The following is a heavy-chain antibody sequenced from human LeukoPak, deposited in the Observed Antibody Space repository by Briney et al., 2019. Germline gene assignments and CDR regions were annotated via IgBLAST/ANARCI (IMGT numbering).Heavy chain of an antibody. CDR3: ARDISGTYSFDY. J-gene: IGHJ4*02. Sequence: GGSLRLSCAASGFTFSNYDMHWVRQAPGKGLEWVAVIWYDGSNKYYADPVKGRFTISRDNSKNTLYLQMNSLRAEDTAVYYCARDISGTYSFDYWGQGTLVTVSS. CDR1: GFTFSNYD. D-gene: IGHD1-26*01. V-gene: IGHV3-33*01. CDR2: IWYDGSNK.